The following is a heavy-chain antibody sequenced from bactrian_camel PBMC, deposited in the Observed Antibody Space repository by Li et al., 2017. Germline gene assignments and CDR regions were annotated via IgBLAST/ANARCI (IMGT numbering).Heavy chain of an antibody. CDR2: VSNNGNT. D-gene: IGHD3*01. V-gene: IGHV3S10*01. Sequence: QLVESGGGLVQPGGFLRLSCATPGFTFNSYAMSWVRQPPGKGLEWVAAVSNNGNTNYSASVKGRFTISKDKDKTILYLQMNSLKPEDTAMYYCAASTRGCWLTAHLRTADYAYWGRGTQVTVS. CDR3: AASTRGCWLTAHLRTADYAY. CDR1: GFTFNSYA. J-gene: IGHJ4*01.